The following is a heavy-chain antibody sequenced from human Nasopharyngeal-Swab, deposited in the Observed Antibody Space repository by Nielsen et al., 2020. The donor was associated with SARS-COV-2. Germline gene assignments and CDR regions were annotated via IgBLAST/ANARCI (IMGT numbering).Heavy chain of an antibody. CDR3: ARERELWFGADYYYYYYMDV. Sequence: SETLSLTCTVSGGSISSGGYYWSWIRQHPGKGLEWIGYIYYSGSTYYNPSLESRVTISVDTSKNQFSLKLSSVTAADTAVYYCARERELWFGADYYYYYYMDVWGKGTTVTVSS. CDR2: IYYSGST. J-gene: IGHJ6*03. V-gene: IGHV4-31*03. CDR1: GGSISSGGYY. D-gene: IGHD3-10*01.